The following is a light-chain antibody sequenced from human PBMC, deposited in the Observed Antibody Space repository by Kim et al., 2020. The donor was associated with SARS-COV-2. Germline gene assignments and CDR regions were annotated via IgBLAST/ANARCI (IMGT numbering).Light chain of an antibody. CDR2: AAS. J-gene: IGKJ1*01. V-gene: IGKV4-1*01. CDR1: QSVLYSANNYSY. CDR3: QQFYSTPWT. Sequence: ATRNCKSSQSVLYSANNYSYLAWYQQKPGQPPQLLIYAASIRESGVPERISGSGSGTDFTLTISSLQTEDVAVYYCQQFYSTPWTFGQGTKVDIK.